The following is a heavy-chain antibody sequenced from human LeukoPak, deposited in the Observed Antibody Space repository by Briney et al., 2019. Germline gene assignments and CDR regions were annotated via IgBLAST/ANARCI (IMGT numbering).Heavy chain of an antibody. CDR3: ARYGPDIVVVPAAEMFDP. CDR1: GYTFTGYY. V-gene: IGHV1-2*02. CDR2: INPNSGGT. Sequence: ASVKVSCKASGYTFTGYYMHWVRQAPGQGLEWMGWINPNSGGTNYAQKFQGRVTMTRDTSISTAYMELSRLRSDDTAVYYCARYGPDIVVVPAAEMFDPWGQGTLVTVSS. J-gene: IGHJ5*02. D-gene: IGHD2-2*01.